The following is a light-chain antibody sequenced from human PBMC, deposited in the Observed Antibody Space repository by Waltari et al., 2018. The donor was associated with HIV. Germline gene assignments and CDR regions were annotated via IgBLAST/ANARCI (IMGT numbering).Light chain of an antibody. CDR3: QQYNNWPRT. V-gene: IGKV3-15*01. J-gene: IGKJ1*01. CDR1: HNVITN. CDR2: GAS. Sequence: IVMTPPPATLSVSPGEIVTFSCRASHNVITNLAWYQQKPGQAPRLLNYGASTRATGVPPRFSGGGSGTEFTLTIGSLQSEDFAFYYCQQYNNWPRTFGQGAKVEVK.